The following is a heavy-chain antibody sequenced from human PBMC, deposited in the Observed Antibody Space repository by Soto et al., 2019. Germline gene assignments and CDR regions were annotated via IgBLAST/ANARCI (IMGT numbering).Heavy chain of an antibody. CDR2: IYYSGST. J-gene: IGHJ6*02. Sequence: SETLSLTCTVSCGSVSSGSYYWSWIRQPPGKGLEWIGYIYYSGSTNYNPSLKSRVTISVDTSKNQFSLKLSSVTAADTAVYYCAREARGYCISTSCYTYGMDVWGQGTTVTVSS. CDR3: AREARGYCISTSCYTYGMDV. D-gene: IGHD2-2*02. V-gene: IGHV4-61*01. CDR1: CGSVSSGSYY.